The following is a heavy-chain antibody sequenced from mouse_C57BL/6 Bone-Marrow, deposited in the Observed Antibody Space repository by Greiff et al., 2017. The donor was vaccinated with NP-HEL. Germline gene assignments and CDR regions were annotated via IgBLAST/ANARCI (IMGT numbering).Heavy chain of an antibody. J-gene: IGHJ4*01. CDR3: ARLYYGSSYYYDVDG. Sequence: QVQLQQSGPELVKPGASVKISCKASGYAFSSSWMNWVKQRPGKGLEWIGRIYPGDGDTNYNGKFKGKATLTADKSSSTAYMQLSSLTSEDSAVYLGARLYYGSSYYYDVDGRGKGASVT. CDR1: GYAFSSSW. D-gene: IGHD1-1*01. V-gene: IGHV1-82*01. CDR2: IYPGDGDT.